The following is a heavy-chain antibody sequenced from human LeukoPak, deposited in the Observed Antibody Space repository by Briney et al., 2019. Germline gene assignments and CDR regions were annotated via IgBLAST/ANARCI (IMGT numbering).Heavy chain of an antibody. V-gene: IGHV3-30*14. CDR2: ISYDEKNK. Sequence: GGSLRLSCAASGFTFSTYAMHWVRQAPGKGLEWVAVISYDEKNKYYADSVKGRFTISRDNSKNTLYLQMNSLRAEDTAVYYCARVAPGYCSSTSCPDNFDYWGQGTLVTVSS. CDR3: ARVAPGYCSSTSCPDNFDY. CDR1: GFTFSTYA. D-gene: IGHD2-2*03. J-gene: IGHJ4*02.